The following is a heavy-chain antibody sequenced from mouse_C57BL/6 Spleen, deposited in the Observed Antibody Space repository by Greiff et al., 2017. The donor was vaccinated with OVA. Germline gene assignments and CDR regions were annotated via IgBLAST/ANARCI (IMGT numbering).Heavy chain of an antibody. D-gene: IGHD2-3*01. CDR2: IYPGSGST. CDR3: ARCDDGYYLFDY. Sequence: QVQLQQSGAELVKPGASVKMSCKASGYTFTSYWITWVKQRPGQGLEWIGDIYPGSGSTNYNEKFKSKATLTVDTSSSTAYMQLSSLTSEDSAVYYCARCDDGYYLFDYWGQGTTLTVSS. CDR1: GYTFTSYW. V-gene: IGHV1-55*01. J-gene: IGHJ2*01.